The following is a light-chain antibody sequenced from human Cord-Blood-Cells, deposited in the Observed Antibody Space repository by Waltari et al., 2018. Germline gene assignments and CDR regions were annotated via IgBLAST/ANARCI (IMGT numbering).Light chain of an antibody. J-gene: IGLJ1*01. V-gene: IGLV3-1*01. Sequence: SYELTQPPSVSVSPGQTASITSSGDKLGDKYACWYQQKPGQSPVLVLYQDSKRPSGIPERFSGSNSGNTATLTISGTQAMDEADYYCQAWDSSTYVFGTGTKVTVL. CDR3: QAWDSSTYV. CDR2: QDS. CDR1: KLGDKY.